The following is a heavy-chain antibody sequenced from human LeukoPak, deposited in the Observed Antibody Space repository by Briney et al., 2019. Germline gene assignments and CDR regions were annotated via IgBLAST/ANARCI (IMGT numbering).Heavy chain of an antibody. CDR3: ARVWGAIDY. J-gene: IGHJ4*02. Sequence: ASVTVSCKTSGYTFTNYDINWARQATGQGLEWMGWMNPKSGNTGSAQRFQGRVTMTRDTSISTAYMELISLRSEDTAVYYCARVWGAIDYWGQGTRVTVSS. CDR1: GYTFTNYD. V-gene: IGHV1-8*01. CDR2: MNPKSGNT. D-gene: IGHD1-26*01.